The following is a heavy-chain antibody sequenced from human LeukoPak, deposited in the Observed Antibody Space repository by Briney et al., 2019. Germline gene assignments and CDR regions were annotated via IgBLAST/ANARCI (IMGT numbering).Heavy chain of an antibody. D-gene: IGHD3-22*01. Sequence: SVKVSCKASGGTFSSYAISWVRQAPGQGLERMGRIIPIFGTANYAQKFQGRVTITTDESTSTAYMELSSLRSEDTAVYYCARANFKGLTYYYDSSGYSDWGQGTLVTVSS. CDR1: GGTFSSYA. V-gene: IGHV1-69*05. CDR2: IIPIFGTA. J-gene: IGHJ4*02. CDR3: ARANFKGLTYYYDSSGYSD.